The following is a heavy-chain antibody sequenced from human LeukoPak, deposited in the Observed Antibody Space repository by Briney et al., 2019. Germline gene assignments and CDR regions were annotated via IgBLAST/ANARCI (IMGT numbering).Heavy chain of an antibody. Sequence: PGGSLRLSCAASGFTFSNYAMNWVRQAPGKGLEWVGFIRNKAKGGTAEYAASVKGRFIISTDDSKNIAYLQMNSLKTEDTAVYYCTGERIDAGSGSDYWGQGTLVTVSS. V-gene: IGHV3-49*04. CDR1: GFTFSNYA. CDR2: IRNKAKGGTA. D-gene: IGHD6-25*01. CDR3: TGERIDAGSGSDY. J-gene: IGHJ4*02.